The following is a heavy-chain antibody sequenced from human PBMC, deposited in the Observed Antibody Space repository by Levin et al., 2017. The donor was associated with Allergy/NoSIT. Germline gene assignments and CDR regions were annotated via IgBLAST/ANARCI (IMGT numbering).Heavy chain of an antibody. CDR2: ISYDGSNK. V-gene: IGHV3-30*18. CDR3: AKNTGDSSGYSNWFDP. J-gene: IGHJ5*02. CDR1: GFTFSSYG. D-gene: IGHD3-22*01. Sequence: GGSLRLSCAASGFTFSSYGMHWVRQAPGKGLEWVAVISYDGSNKYYADSVKGRFTISRDNSKNTLYLQMNSLRAEDTAVYYCAKNTGDSSGYSNWFDPWGQGTLVTVSS.